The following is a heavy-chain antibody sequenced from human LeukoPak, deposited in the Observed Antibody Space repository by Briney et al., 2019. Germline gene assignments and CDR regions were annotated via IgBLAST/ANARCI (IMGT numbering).Heavy chain of an antibody. V-gene: IGHV3-15*01. J-gene: IGHJ4*02. Sequence: GGSLRLSCAASGFTFSNAWMSWVRQPPGKGREWVGRIKSKTDGGTTDYAAPVKGRFTISRDDSKNTLYLQMNSLRTEDTAVYYCTTDNTWLVKLATFDYWGQGTLVTVSS. CDR2: IKSKTDGGTT. D-gene: IGHD6-19*01. CDR3: TTDNTWLVKLATFDY. CDR1: GFTFSNAW.